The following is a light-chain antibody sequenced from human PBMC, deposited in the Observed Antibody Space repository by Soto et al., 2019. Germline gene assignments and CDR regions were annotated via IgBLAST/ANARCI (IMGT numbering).Light chain of an antibody. CDR1: SSDVGAYNY. V-gene: IGLV2-14*01. J-gene: IGLJ1*01. CDR2: HVT. CDR3: CSYTTSNTFV. Sequence: QSVLTQPASVSGSLGQSITISCSGTSSDVGAYNYVSWYQQYPGKAPKLMIYHVTARPSGVSNRFSGSKSGNTASLTIAGLQAEDEAEYYCCSYTTSNTFVVGTGTKLTVL.